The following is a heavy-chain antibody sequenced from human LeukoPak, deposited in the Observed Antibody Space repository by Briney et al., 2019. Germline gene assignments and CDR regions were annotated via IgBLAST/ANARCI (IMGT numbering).Heavy chain of an antibody. D-gene: IGHD2-15*01. Sequence: GGSLRLSCAASGFTFSSYSMNWVRQAPGKGLEWVPSISSSSSYIYYADSVKGRFTISRDNAENSLYLQMNSLRAEDTAVYYCARRYCSGGSCKDYWGQGTLVTVSS. CDR3: ARRYCSGGSCKDY. CDR1: GFTFSSYS. V-gene: IGHV3-21*01. CDR2: ISSSSSYI. J-gene: IGHJ4*02.